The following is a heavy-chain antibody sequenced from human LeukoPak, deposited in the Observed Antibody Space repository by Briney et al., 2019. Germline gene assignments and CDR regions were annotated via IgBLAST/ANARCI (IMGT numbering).Heavy chain of an antibody. CDR3: ARDGIVVVPAAFDY. D-gene: IGHD2-2*01. CDR1: GFTFSSYW. Sequence: GGSLRLSCAASGFTFSSYWMSWVRQAPGKGLEWVTNIKQDGSEKYYVDSVKGRFTISRDNAKDSLYLQMNSLRAEDTAVYYCARDGIVVVPAAFDYWGQGTLVTVTP. CDR2: IKQDGSEK. J-gene: IGHJ4*02. V-gene: IGHV3-7*01.